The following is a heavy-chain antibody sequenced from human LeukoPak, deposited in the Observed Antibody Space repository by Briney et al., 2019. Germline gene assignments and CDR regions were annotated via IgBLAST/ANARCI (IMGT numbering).Heavy chain of an antibody. CDR1: GFTFSDYY. CDR2: ISSSSSYT. CDR3: ARQNSSSWYHYYYYYYGMDV. Sequence: GGSLRLYCAASGFTFSDYYMSWIRQAPGKGLEWVSYISSSSSYTNYADSVKGRFTISRDNAKNSLYLQMNSLRAEDTAVYYCARQNSSSWYHYYYYYYGMDVWGKGTTVTVSS. V-gene: IGHV3-11*06. J-gene: IGHJ6*04. D-gene: IGHD6-13*01.